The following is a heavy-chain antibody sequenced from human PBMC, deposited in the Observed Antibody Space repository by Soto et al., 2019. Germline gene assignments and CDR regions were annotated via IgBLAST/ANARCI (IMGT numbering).Heavy chain of an antibody. Sequence: QITLKESGPTLVKPTQTLTLTCTFSGFSLTTRGVGVGWIRQPPGKALECLELIYWDDDKRYSPALQSRRSITKDTSKNQVVLTMTNVDPVDTATYYCAHIPNYYQYDWFDPWGQGTLVSVSS. V-gene: IGHV2-5*02. D-gene: IGHD3-16*01. J-gene: IGHJ5*02. CDR3: AHIPNYYQYDWFDP. CDR1: GFSLTTRGVG. CDR2: IYWDDDK.